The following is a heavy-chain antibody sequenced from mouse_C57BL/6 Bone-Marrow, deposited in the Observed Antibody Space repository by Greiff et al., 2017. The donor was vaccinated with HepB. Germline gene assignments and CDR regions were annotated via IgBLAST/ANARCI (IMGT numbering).Heavy chain of an antibody. Sequence: VQLQQSGAELVKPGASVKLSCTASGFNIKDYYMHWVKQRTEQGLEWIGRIDPEDGGTKYAPKFQGKATITADTSSNTAYLQLSSLTSEDTAVYYCARITTVPCYVDVWGTGTTVTVSS. CDR2: IDPEDGGT. CDR3: ARITTVPCYVDV. V-gene: IGHV14-2*01. D-gene: IGHD1-1*01. CDR1: GFNIKDYY. J-gene: IGHJ1*03.